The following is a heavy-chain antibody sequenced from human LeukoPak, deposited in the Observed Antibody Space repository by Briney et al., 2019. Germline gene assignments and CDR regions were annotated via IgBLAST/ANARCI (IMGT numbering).Heavy chain of an antibody. Sequence: GGSLRLSCATSGFTFSNAWMNWVRQAPGKGLEWVGRIRSSSDGGTIDYAAPVKGRFTLSRDDSKTTLYLQMNSLQTEDTAVYYCATDFYDSTWGQGTLVTVSS. J-gene: IGHJ5*02. CDR2: IRSSSDGGTI. V-gene: IGHV3-15*07. CDR3: ATDFYDST. CDR1: GFTFSNAW. D-gene: IGHD3-22*01.